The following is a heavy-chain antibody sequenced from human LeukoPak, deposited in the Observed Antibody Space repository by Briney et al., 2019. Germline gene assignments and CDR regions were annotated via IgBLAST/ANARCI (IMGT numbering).Heavy chain of an antibody. CDR1: GGTFSSYA. CDR3: ARDYFGSGSAFDY. V-gene: IGHV1-69*05. CDR2: IIPIFGTA. Sequence: SVKVSCKASGGTFSSYAISWVRQAPGQGLEWMGGIIPIFGTANYAQKFQGRVTITTDESTSTAYMELSSLRSEDTAVYYCARDYFGSGSAFDYSGQGTLVTVSS. D-gene: IGHD3-10*01. J-gene: IGHJ4*02.